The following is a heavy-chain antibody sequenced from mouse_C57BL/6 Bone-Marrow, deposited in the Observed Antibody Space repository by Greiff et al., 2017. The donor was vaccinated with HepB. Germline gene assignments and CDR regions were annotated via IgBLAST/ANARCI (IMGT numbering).Heavy chain of an antibody. CDR3: ATLWYGGGDY. J-gene: IGHJ2*01. V-gene: IGHV1-7*01. CDR2: FNPSNGYT. CDR1: GYTFTNYW. Sequence: VQLQQSGAELAKPGASVKMSCEASGYTFTNYWIHWIKQRPGQGLEWIGYFNPSNGYTKYSQKFKDKATLTADKYSSTAYMQLSSLTSEDSAVYYWATLWYGGGDYWGQGTTLTVSS. D-gene: IGHD1-1*02.